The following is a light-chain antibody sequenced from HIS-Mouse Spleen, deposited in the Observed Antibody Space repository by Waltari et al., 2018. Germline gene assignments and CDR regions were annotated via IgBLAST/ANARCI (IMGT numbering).Light chain of an antibody. Sequence: EIVLTQSPGSLSLSPGARATLSCRASQRVSSSYLAWYQQKPGQAPRRLIYGASSRATGIPDRFRGSGSGTDFTLTISRLEPEDFAVYYCQQYGSSFTFGPGTKVDIK. CDR2: GAS. CDR3: QQYGSSFT. V-gene: IGKV3-20*01. CDR1: QRVSSSY. J-gene: IGKJ3*01.